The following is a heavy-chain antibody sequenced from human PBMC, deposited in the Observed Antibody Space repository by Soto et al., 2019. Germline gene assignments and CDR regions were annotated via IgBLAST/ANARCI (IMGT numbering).Heavy chain of an antibody. CDR1: GFTFSSYG. J-gene: IGHJ4*02. Sequence: GGSLRLSCAASGFTFSSYGMHWVRQAPGKGLEWVAVIWYDGSNKYYADSVKGRFTISRDNSKNTLYLQMNSLRAEDTAVYYCARDGSAGEYCSGGSCYDNWGQGTLVTVSS. CDR3: ARDGSAGEYCSGGSCYDN. V-gene: IGHV3-33*01. CDR2: IWYDGSNK. D-gene: IGHD2-15*01.